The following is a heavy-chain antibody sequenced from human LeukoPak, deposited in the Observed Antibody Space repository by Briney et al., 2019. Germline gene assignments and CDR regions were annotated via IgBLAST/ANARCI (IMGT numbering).Heavy chain of an antibody. J-gene: IGHJ5*02. CDR2: LYKGGST. V-gene: IGHV3-66*01. CDR3: AREVLGYSYGDNWFDP. D-gene: IGHD5-18*01. Sequence: GGSLRLSCEASGFSVNDDHMTWVRQAPGKGLQWVSVLYKGGSTHYADSVKARFSISRDTSKNTVFLHMKSLRVEDTAVYYCAREVLGYSYGDNWFDPWGQGSLVTVSS. CDR1: GFSVNDDH.